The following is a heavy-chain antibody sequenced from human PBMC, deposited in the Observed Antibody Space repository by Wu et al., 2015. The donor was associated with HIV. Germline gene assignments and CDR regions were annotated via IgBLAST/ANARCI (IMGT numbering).Heavy chain of an antibody. CDR1: GYTFPDYY. Sequence: QAQLVQSGAEVKKPGASVRVSCKASGYTFPDYYIHWARQAPGQGLEWMGWINPNTGSAKYTQTFQGRVTLTTDTSVSTAYMELSGLRSDDTAVYYCARDLWNYDLLTGHPRNGAFDLWGRGTRVTVSS. D-gene: IGHD3-9*01. CDR2: INPNTGSA. J-gene: IGHJ3*01. CDR3: ARDLWNYDLLTGHPRNGAFDL. V-gene: IGHV1-2*02.